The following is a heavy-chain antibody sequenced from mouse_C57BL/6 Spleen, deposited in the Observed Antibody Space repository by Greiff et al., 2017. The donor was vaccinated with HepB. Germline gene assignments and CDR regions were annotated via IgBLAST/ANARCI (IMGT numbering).Heavy chain of an antibody. D-gene: IGHD1-1*01. V-gene: IGHV1-74*01. J-gene: IGHJ1*03. CDR1: GYTFTSYW. CDR2: IHPSDSDT. Sequence: QVQLQQSGAELVKPGASVKVSCKASGYTFTSYWMHWVKQRPGQGLEWIGRIHPSDSDTNYNQKFKGKATVTVDKSSSTAYMQLSSLTSEDSAVYYCAIKEDLLPGPHWYFDVWGTGTTVTVSS. CDR3: AIKEDLLPGPHWYFDV.